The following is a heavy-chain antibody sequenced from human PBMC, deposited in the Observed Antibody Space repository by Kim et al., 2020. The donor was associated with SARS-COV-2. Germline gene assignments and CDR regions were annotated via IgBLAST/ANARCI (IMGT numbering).Heavy chain of an antibody. CDR1: GFTFSSYW. J-gene: IGHJ4*02. CDR2: IKQDGSEK. V-gene: IGHV3-7*01. CDR3: ARVGDTSMVRPFDY. Sequence: GGSLRLSCAASGFTFSSYWMSWVRQAPGKGLEWVANIKQDGSEKYYVDSVKGRFTISRDNAKNSLYLQMNSLRAEDTAVYYCARVGDTSMVRPFDYWGQGTLVTVSS. D-gene: IGHD5-18*01.